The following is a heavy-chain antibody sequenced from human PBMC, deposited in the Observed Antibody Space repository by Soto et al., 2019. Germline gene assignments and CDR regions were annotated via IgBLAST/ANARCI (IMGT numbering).Heavy chain of an antibody. CDR1: GFTFSSYG. V-gene: IGHV3-33*01. D-gene: IGHD3-3*01. Sequence: RLSCAASGFTFSSYGMHWVRQAPGKGLEWVAVIWYDGSNKYYADSVKGRFTISRDNSKNTLYLQMNSLRAEDTAVYYCAREDYDFWSGYRPYSIGFDPWGPGTLVTVS. CDR2: IWYDGSNK. CDR3: AREDYDFWSGYRPYSIGFDP. J-gene: IGHJ5*02.